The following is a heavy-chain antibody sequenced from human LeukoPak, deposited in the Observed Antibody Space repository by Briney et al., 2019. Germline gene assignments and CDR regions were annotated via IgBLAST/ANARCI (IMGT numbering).Heavy chain of an antibody. D-gene: IGHD1-26*01. J-gene: IGHJ4*02. V-gene: IGHV4-59*12. CDR3: ARRPGSYLNRNYYFDY. CDR1: GGSISSYY. Sequence: PSETLSLTCTVSGGSISSYYWSWIRQPPGKGLEWIGYIYYSGSTNYNPSLKSRVTISVDKSKNQFSLKLSSVTAADTAVYYCARRPGSYLNRNYYFDYWGKGTLVTVSS. CDR2: IYYSGST.